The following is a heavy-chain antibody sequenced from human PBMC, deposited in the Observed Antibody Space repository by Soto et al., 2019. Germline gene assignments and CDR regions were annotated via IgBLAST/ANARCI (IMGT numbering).Heavy chain of an antibody. Sequence: EVQLLESGGGLVQPGGSLRLSCAASGFTFSSYAMNWVRQAPGQGLEWVSAISGSAATTHFADSVKGRFTISRDNAKNTLYLQMNKLRAEDNAVYYCARDRSYYDSSGSYSPPYWGQGTLVTVSS. J-gene: IGHJ4*02. CDR1: GFTFSSYA. CDR2: ISGSAATT. V-gene: IGHV3-23*01. D-gene: IGHD3-22*01. CDR3: ARDRSYYDSSGSYSPPY.